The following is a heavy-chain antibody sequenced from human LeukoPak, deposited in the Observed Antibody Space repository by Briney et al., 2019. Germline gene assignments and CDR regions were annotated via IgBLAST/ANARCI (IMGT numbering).Heavy chain of an antibody. CDR3: ANLKYYDFWSGYSRNYYYYYMDV. CDR1: GGSISSSSYY. CDR2: IYYSGST. D-gene: IGHD3-3*01. J-gene: IGHJ6*03. V-gene: IGHV4-39*07. Sequence: SETLSLTCTVSGGSISSSSYYWGWIRQPPGKGLEWIGSIYYSGSTYYNPSLKSRVTISVDTSKNQFSLKLSSVTAADTAAYYCANLKYYDFWSGYSRNYYYYYMDVWGKGTTVTVSS.